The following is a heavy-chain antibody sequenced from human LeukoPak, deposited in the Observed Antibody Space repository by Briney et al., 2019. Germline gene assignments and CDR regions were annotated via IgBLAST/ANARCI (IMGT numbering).Heavy chain of an antibody. V-gene: IGHV3-23*01. CDR2: ISGGGDTT. Sequence: PGGSLRLSCSASGFSFSSYTMTWVRQAPGKGPEWVSIISGGGDTTFYTDSVKGRFTISRDNSKNTLYLQMNSLRVEDTAVYYCAKGLPYESRAYYDRLLDEWGQGTLVTVSS. CDR1: GFSFSSYT. D-gene: IGHD3-22*01. J-gene: IGHJ4*02. CDR3: AKGLPYESRAYYDRLLDE.